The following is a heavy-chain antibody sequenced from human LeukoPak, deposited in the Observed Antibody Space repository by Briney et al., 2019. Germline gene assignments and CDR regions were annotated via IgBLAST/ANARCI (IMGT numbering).Heavy chain of an antibody. CDR2: ISGSGGST. CDR1: GFTFSSYA. V-gene: IGHV3-23*01. Sequence: GGSLRLSCAASGFTFSSYAMSWVRQAPGKGLEWVSAISGSGGSTYYADSVKGRFTISRDNSKNTLYLQMNSLRAEDTAVYYCAKVDDPSYYYYGMDVWGQGTTVTVSS. J-gene: IGHJ6*02. CDR3: AKVDDPSYYYYGMDV. D-gene: IGHD1-1*01.